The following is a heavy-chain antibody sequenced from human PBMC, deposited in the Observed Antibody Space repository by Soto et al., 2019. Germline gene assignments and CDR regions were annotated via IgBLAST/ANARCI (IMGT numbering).Heavy chain of an antibody. CDR3: AKVSSFGLERLTPFDY. J-gene: IGHJ4*02. D-gene: IGHD1-1*01. V-gene: IGHV3-23*01. Sequence: EVQLLESGGGLVQPGGSLRLSCAASGFTFSSYAMSWVRQAPGKGLEWVSAISGSGGSTYYADSVKGRFTISRDNSKNTLYLQMNSLRAEDTAVYYCAKVSSFGLERLTPFDYWGQGTLVTVSS. CDR2: ISGSGGST. CDR1: GFTFSSYA.